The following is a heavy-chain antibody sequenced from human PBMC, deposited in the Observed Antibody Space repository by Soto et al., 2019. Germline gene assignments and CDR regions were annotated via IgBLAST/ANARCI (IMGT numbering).Heavy chain of an antibody. CDR1: GGTFSSYT. V-gene: IGHV1-69*04. D-gene: IGHD7-27*01. J-gene: IGHJ6*03. CDR2: IIPILGIA. Sequence: ASVKVSCKASGGTFSSYTISWVRQAPGQGLEWMGRIIPILGIANYAQKFQGRVTITADKSTSTAYMELSSLRSEDTAVYYCARDTTLGSGYYYYMDVWGKGTTVTVSS. CDR3: ARDTTLGSGYYYYMDV.